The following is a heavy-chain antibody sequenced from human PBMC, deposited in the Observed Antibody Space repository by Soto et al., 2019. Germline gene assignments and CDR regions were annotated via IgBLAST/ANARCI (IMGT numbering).Heavy chain of an antibody. Sequence: GGSLRLSCAASGFTLSSYAMSWVRQAPGKGLEWVSAISGSGGSTYYADSVKGRFTISRDNSKNTLYLQMNSLRAEDTAVYYCAKDEAAAGLPFDYWGQGTLVTVSS. V-gene: IGHV3-23*01. D-gene: IGHD6-13*01. J-gene: IGHJ4*02. CDR2: ISGSGGST. CDR3: AKDEAAAGLPFDY. CDR1: GFTLSSYA.